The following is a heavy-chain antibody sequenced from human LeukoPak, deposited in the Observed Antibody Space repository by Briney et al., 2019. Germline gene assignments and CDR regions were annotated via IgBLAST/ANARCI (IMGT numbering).Heavy chain of an antibody. J-gene: IGHJ6*03. Sequence: ASVKVSCKASGYTFTSYGISWVRQAPGQGLEWMGWISAYNGNTNYAQKLQGRVTMTTDTSTSTAYMELRNLRSDDTAVYYCARDPGYDFWSGYTGYYYYYYMDVWGKGTTVTVSS. CDR2: ISAYNGNT. D-gene: IGHD3-3*01. CDR1: GYTFTSYG. V-gene: IGHV1-18*01. CDR3: ARDPGYDFWSGYTGYYYYYYMDV.